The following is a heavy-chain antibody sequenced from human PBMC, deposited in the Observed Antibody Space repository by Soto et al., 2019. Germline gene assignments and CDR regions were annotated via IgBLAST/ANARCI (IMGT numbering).Heavy chain of an antibody. CDR2: INSDGSST. Sequence: PGGSLGLSCAASGFTFSSYWMHWVRQAPGKGLVWVSRINSDGSSTSYADSVKGRFTISRDNAKNTLYLQMNSLRAEDTAVYYCARDRHPYYDILTGYYYYYYYGMDVWGQGTTVTVSS. J-gene: IGHJ6*02. V-gene: IGHV3-74*01. D-gene: IGHD3-9*01. CDR3: ARDRHPYYDILTGYYYYYYYGMDV. CDR1: GFTFSSYW.